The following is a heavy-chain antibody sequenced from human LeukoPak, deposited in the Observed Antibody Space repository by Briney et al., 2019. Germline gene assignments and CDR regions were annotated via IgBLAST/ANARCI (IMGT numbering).Heavy chain of an antibody. CDR2: INSDGSST. J-gene: IGHJ6*02. V-gene: IGHV3-74*01. Sequence: GGSLRLSCAASGFTFSSYWMHWVRQAPGKGLVWVSRINSDGSSTNYADSVKGRFTISRDNAKNTLYLQINSLRAEDTAVYYCARDISVHYCSGGSCYPFYYYYGLDVWGQESSVTVSS. D-gene: IGHD2-15*01. CDR3: ARDISVHYCSGGSCYPFYYYYGLDV. CDR1: GFTFSSYW.